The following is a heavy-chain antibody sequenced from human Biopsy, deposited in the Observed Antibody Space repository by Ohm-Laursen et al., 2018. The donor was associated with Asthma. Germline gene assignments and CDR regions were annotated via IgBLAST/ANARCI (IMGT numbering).Heavy chain of an antibody. J-gene: IGHJ4*02. CDR1: GYSLTDLS. CDR2: HDHEEGGT. CDR3: ASDFPKDYVRYNFQF. V-gene: IGHV1-24*01. D-gene: IGHD4-17*01. Sequence: SVSVACKLSGYSLTDLSRHWVRQAPGQGLEWMGGHDHEEGGTVNARRFQGRVTMTEDTSTDTAYMELSSLSSDDTAVYYCASDFPKDYVRYNFQFWGQGTLVTVSS.